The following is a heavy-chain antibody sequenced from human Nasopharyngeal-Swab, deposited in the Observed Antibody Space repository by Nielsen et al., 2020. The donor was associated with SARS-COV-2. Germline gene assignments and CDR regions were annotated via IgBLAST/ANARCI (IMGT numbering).Heavy chain of an antibody. CDR3: ARDLGYYDYVWGSYRIKDFDY. CDR1: GFTFSSYW. V-gene: IGHV3-74*01. J-gene: IGHJ4*02. Sequence: GESLKISCAASGFTFSSYWMHWVRQAPGKGPVWVSRINSDGSSTSYADSVKGRFTISRDNAKNTLYLQMNSLRAEDTAVYYCARDLGYYDYVWGSYRIKDFDYWGQGTLVTVSS. D-gene: IGHD3-16*02. CDR2: INSDGSST.